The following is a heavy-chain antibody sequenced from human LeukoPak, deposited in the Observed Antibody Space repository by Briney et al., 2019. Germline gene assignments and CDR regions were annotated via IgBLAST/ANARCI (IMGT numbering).Heavy chain of an antibody. J-gene: IGHJ1*01. CDR1: GYTFTDFG. D-gene: IGHD1-14*01. V-gene: IGHV1-18*01. CDR2: VSTYNGDT. Sequence: GASVKVSCKASGYTFTDFGFIWVRQAPGQGLEWMGWVSTYNGDTDYAKKFQDRVTMTTESSTQTTFMELRNLRSDDTAVYYCARAESMALYFHYWGQGTLVSVSS. CDR3: ARAESMALYFHY.